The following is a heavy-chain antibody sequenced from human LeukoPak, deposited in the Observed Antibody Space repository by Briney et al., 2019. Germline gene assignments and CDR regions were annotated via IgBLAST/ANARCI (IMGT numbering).Heavy chain of an antibody. CDR1: GISFSSDG. V-gene: IGHV3-23*01. CDR2: ILDSGGVT. D-gene: IGHD2-15*01. J-gene: IGHJ2*01. CDR3: AKNLLGSVSYYWYFDL. Sequence: PGGSLRLSCAASGISFSSDGMNWVRQVPGKGLEWVSSILDSGGVTTYADSVKGRFTISRDNSKNTLYLQMNSLRAEDTAIYYCAKNLLGSVSYYWYFDLWGRGTLVTVSS.